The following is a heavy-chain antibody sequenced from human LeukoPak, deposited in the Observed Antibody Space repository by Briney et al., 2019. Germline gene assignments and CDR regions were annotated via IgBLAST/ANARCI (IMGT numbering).Heavy chain of an antibody. V-gene: IGHV4-34*01. J-gene: IGHJ6*02. CDR2: INHSGST. D-gene: IGHD3-22*01. CDR3: ARVFYYDSSGYFDYYYYYGMDV. CDR1: GGSFSGYY. Sequence: SETLSLTCAVYGGSFSGYYWSWIRQPPGKGLEWIGEINHSGSTNYNPSLKSRVTISVDASKNQFSLKLSSVTAADTAVYYCARVFYYDSSGYFDYYYYYGMDVWGQGTTVTVSS.